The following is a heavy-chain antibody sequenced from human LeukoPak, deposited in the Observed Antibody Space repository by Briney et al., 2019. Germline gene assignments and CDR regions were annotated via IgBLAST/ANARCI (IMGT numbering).Heavy chain of an antibody. CDR2: IYHSGST. CDR3: ARWGYYYDSSVNAFDI. CDR1: GGSISSSNW. D-gene: IGHD3-22*01. Sequence: SGTLSLTCAVSGGSISSSNWWSWVRQPPGKGLEWIGEIYHSGSTNYSPSLKSRVTISVDKSKNQFSLKLSSVTAADTAVYYRARWGYYYDSSVNAFDIWGQGTMVTVSS. V-gene: IGHV4-4*02. J-gene: IGHJ3*02.